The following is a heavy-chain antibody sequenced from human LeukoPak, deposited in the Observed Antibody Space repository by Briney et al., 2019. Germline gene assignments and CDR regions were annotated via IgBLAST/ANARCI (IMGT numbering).Heavy chain of an antibody. V-gene: IGHV1-18*01. CDR1: GYTFTSYG. CDR2: ISTYSGKT. CDR3: ARDVWELRDYYYGMDV. J-gene: IGHJ6*02. Sequence: ASVKVSCKASGYTFTSYGISWVRQAPGQGLQWMGWISTYSGKTNHPQRNQGRVIMTTDKSTSTVYMEVRSLRSDDTAVYYCARDVWELRDYYYGMDVWGQGTTVTVSS. D-gene: IGHD1-26*01.